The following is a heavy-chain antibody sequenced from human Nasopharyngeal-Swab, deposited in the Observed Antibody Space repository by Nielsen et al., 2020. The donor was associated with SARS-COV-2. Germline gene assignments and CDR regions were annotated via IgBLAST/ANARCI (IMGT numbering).Heavy chain of an antibody. J-gene: IGHJ6*03. V-gene: IGHV1-69*06. Sequence: WVRQAPGQGLEWMGGIIPIFGTANYAQKFQGRVTITADKSTSTAYMELSSLRSEDTAVYYCARSGDSNYRRPSYYYYYMDVWGKGTTGTVSS. CDR2: IIPIFGTA. CDR3: ARSGDSNYRRPSYYYYYMDV. D-gene: IGHD6-13*01.